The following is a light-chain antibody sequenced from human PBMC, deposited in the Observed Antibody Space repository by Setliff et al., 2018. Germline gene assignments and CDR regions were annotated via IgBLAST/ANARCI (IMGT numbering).Light chain of an antibody. CDR2: DVT. Sequence: QSVLTQPASVSGSPGQSITISCTGTSSDVGGYNYVSWYQQHPGKAPKLMIYDVTNRPPGVSDRFSGSKSGNTASLTISGLQAEDEADYYCCSYAGRYTPYVFGSGTKVTVL. CDR3: CSYAGRYTPYV. J-gene: IGLJ1*01. V-gene: IGLV2-14*01. CDR1: SSDVGGYNY.